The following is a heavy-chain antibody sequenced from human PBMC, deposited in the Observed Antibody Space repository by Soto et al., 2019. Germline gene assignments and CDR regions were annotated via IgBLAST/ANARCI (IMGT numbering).Heavy chain of an antibody. J-gene: IGHJ6*02. CDR3: ARHATYYYDSSGYYSYYYYYYGMDV. CDR1: GYSFTSYW. Sequence: GESLKISCKGSGYSFTSYWIGWVCQMPGKGLEWMGIIYPGDSDTRYSPSFQGQVTISADKSISTAYLQWSSLKASDTAMYYCARHATYYYDSSGYYSYYYYYYGMDVWGQATTVTVS. D-gene: IGHD3-22*01. V-gene: IGHV5-51*01. CDR2: IYPGDSDT.